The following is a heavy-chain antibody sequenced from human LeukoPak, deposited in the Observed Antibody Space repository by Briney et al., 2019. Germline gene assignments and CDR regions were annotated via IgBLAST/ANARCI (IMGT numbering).Heavy chain of an antibody. CDR1: GFAFSSYW. J-gene: IGHJ4*02. V-gene: IGHV3-23*01. CDR3: AKDRDYYGSGNYYKGNFDY. Sequence: GGSLRLSCAASGFAFSSYWMSWVRQAPGKGLEWVSAISGSGGSTYYADSVKGRFTISRDNSQNTLYLQMNSLTAEDTAVYYCAKDRDYYGSGNYYKGNFDYWGQGTLVTVSS. CDR2: ISGSGGST. D-gene: IGHD3-10*01.